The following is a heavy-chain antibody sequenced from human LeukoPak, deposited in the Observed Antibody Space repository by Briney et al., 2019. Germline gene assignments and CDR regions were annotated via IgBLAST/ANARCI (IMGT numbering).Heavy chain of an antibody. CDR2: IYYNGNT. V-gene: IGHV4-39*01. CDR3: ARHGLITSGWSHWFDP. CDR1: AGSISSGSYS. J-gene: IGHJ5*02. D-gene: IGHD6-19*01. Sequence: SETLSLTCTVSAGSISSGSYSWSWIRQPPGKGLEWIGTIYYNGNTYYSPSLKCRVTISVDTSKNQFSLKLSSMTAAETAVYYCARHGLITSGWSHWFDPWGQGTLVTVSS.